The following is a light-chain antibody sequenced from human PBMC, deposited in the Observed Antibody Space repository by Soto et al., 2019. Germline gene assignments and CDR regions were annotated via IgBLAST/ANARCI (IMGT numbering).Light chain of an antibody. CDR3: QQRSNWPRT. Sequence: EIVLTQSPATLSLSPGERATLSCRASQSVSSSLGWYQQIPGQAPRLLIYDAANRATGIPARFSGSGSGTAFTLPISSLEPEDFAVYYCQQRSNWPRTFGQGTKLEIK. J-gene: IGKJ2*01. CDR2: DAA. V-gene: IGKV3-11*01. CDR1: QSVSSS.